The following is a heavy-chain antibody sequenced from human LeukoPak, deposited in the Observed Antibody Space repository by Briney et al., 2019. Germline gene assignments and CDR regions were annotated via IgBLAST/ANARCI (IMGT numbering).Heavy chain of an antibody. V-gene: IGHV1-69*13. D-gene: IGHD3-9*01. J-gene: IGHJ4*02. CDR1: GGTFSSYA. Sequence: SVKVSCKASGGTFSSYAISWVRQAPGQGLEWMGGIIPIFGTANYAQKFQGRVTITADESTSTAYRELSSLRSEDTAVYYCARVLRYYDILTGYYTEAHFDYWGQGTLVTVSS. CDR3: ARVLRYYDILTGYYTEAHFDY. CDR2: IIPIFGTA.